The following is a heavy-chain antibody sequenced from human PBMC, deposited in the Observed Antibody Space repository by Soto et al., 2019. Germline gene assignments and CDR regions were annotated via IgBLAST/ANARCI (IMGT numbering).Heavy chain of an antibody. CDR3: ARKGAAASYAHSYMDV. CDR2: GYYSGNT. Sequence: QVQLQESGPGLVKPSETLSLTCTVSGGSISPYYWSWIRQPPGKGLEWIGYGYYSGNTNYNPSLESRVTISVDTSRNQFSLNLTSATAADTAVYYCARKGAAASYAHSYMDVWGRGTTVTVSS. CDR1: GGSISPYY. D-gene: IGHD6-13*01. V-gene: IGHV4-59*01. J-gene: IGHJ6*03.